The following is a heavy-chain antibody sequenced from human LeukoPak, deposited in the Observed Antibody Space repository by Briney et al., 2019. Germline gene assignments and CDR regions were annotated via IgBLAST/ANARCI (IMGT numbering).Heavy chain of an antibody. CDR3: AKGPYEGILTYYYYYGMDV. V-gene: IGHV1-69*13. Sequence: ASVKVSCKASGGTFSSYAISWVRQAPGQGLEWMGGIIPIFGTANYAQKFQGRVTITADESTSTAYMELSSLRSEDTAVYYCAKGPYEGILTYYYYYGMDVWGQGTTVTVSS. CDR2: IIPIFGTA. CDR1: GGTFSSYA. J-gene: IGHJ6*02. D-gene: IGHD3-9*01.